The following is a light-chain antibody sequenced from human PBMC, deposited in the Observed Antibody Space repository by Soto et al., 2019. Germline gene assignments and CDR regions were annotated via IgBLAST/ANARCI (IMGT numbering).Light chain of an antibody. V-gene: IGLV2-14*01. J-gene: IGLJ2*01. CDR1: SSDVGGYNS. Sequence: QSVLTQPASVSGSPGQSITISCTGTSSDVGGYNSVSWYQQHPGKAPKLMIFDVSNRPSGVSNRFSGSKSGNTASLTISGLQAEDEADYYCSSRTTSNTLVFGGGTKLTVL. CDR2: DVS. CDR3: SSRTTSNTLV.